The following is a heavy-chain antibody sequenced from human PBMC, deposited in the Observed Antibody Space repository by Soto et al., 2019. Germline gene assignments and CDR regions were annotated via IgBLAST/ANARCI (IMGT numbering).Heavy chain of an antibody. CDR3: ARQIYGSDTGPNFQYYFDS. D-gene: IGHD5-18*01. Sequence: GESLKISCKGSGYSFAGYWITWVRQKPGKGLEWMGRIDPSDSQTYYSPSFRGHVTISVTKSITTVFLQWSSLRASDTAMYYCARQIYGSDTGPNFQYYFDSWGQGTPVTVSS. V-gene: IGHV5-10-1*01. J-gene: IGHJ4*02. CDR1: GYSFAGYW. CDR2: IDPSDSQT.